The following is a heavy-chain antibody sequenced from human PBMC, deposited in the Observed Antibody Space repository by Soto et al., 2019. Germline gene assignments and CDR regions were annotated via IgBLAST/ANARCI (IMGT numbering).Heavy chain of an antibody. CDR1: GNSFARYL. CDR2: IDPSDSYT. D-gene: IGHD5-18*01. V-gene: IGHV5-10-1*01. J-gene: IGHJ4*02. Sequence: XESLKLSCKGSGNSFARYLISLVPPGPGKGLEWMGRIDPSDSYTNYSPSFQGHVTISADKSISTAYLQWSSLKASDTAMYYCARKKHNVDTVDFDYWGQGTLVTVSS. CDR3: ARKKHNVDTVDFDY.